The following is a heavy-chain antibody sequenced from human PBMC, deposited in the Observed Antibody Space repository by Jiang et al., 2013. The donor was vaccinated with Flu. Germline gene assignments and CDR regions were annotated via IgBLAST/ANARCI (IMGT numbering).Heavy chain of an antibody. J-gene: IGHJ4*02. CDR3: AVPPVTLVVVVITT. CDR2: IYYSGST. D-gene: IGHD3-22*01. Sequence: GSGLVKPSETLSLTCTVSGGSISSSGYYWGWIRQPPGKGLEWIGSIYYSGSTYYNPSLLSRVTMSVDTSKNQFSLKLSSVTAADTAVYFCAVPPVTLVVVVITTWGQGTLVTVSS. V-gene: IGHV4-39*07. CDR1: GGSISSSGYY.